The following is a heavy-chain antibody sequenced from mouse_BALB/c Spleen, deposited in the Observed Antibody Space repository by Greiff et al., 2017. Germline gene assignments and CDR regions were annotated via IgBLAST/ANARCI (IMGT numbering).Heavy chain of an antibody. V-gene: IGHV5-12-1*01. CDR1: GFAFSSYD. J-gene: IGHJ2*01. CDR2: ISSGGGST. CDR3: ARHVGDGFDY. Sequence: VQLKESGGGLVKPGGSLKLSCAASGFAFSSYDMSWVRQTPEKRLEWVAYISSGGGSTYYPDTVKGRFTISRDNAKNTLYLQMSSLKSEDTAMYYCARHVGDGFDYWGQGTTLTVSS. D-gene: IGHD3-1*01.